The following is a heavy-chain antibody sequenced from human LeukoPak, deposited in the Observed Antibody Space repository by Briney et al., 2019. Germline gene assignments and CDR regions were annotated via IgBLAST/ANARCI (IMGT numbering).Heavy chain of an antibody. CDR3: ARVGYQLLDYYYYYMDV. D-gene: IGHD2-2*01. CDR1: GFTFSSYS. J-gene: IGHJ6*03. V-gene: IGHV3-21*01. CDR2: ISSSSSYI. Sequence: GGSLRLSCAASGFTFSSYSMNWVRQAPGKGLEWVSSISSSSSYIYYADSVKGRFTISRDNAKNSLYPQMNSLRAEDAAVYYCARVGYQLLDYYYYYMDVWGKGTTVTVSS.